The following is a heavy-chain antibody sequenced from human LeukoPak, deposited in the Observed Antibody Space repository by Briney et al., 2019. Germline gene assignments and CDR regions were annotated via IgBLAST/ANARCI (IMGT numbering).Heavy chain of an antibody. J-gene: IGHJ4*02. Sequence: GGSLRLSCAASGFTFSSYGMHWVRQAPGKGLEWVAFIRYDGSSKYYADSVKGRFTISRDNSKNTLYLQMNSLRAEDTAVYYCAKDREYYYDTSGYSLDYWGQGTLVTVSS. D-gene: IGHD3-22*01. CDR1: GFTFSSYG. CDR3: AKDREYYYDTSGYSLDY. CDR2: IRYDGSSK. V-gene: IGHV3-30*02.